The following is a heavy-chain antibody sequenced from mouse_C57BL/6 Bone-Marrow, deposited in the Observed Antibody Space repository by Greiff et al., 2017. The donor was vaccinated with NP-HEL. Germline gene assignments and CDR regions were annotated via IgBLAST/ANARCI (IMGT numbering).Heavy chain of an antibody. CDR1: GFTFSSYT. CDR2: ISGGGGNT. Sequence: EVKVVESGGGLVKPGGSLKLSCAASGFTFSSYTMSWVRQTPEKRLEWVATISGGGGNTYYPDSVKGRFTISRDNAKNTLYLQMSSLRSEDTALYYCARVGSPFYAMDYWGQGTSVTVSS. J-gene: IGHJ4*01. CDR3: ARVGSPFYAMDY. D-gene: IGHD1-1*02. V-gene: IGHV5-9*01.